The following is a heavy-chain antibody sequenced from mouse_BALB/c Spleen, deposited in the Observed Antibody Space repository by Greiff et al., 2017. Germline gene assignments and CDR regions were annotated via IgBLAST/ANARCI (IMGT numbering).Heavy chain of an antibody. CDR3: ARDREITNYYAMDY. J-gene: IGHJ4*01. CDR1: GFTFSSYG. V-gene: IGHV5-6-3*01. D-gene: IGHD2-4*01. Sequence: EVKVVESGGGLVQPGGSLKLSCAASGFTFSSYGMSWVRQTPDKRLELVATINSNGGSTYYPDSVKGRFTISRDNAKNTLYLQMSSLKSEDTAMYYCARDREITNYYAMDYWGQGTSVTVSS. CDR2: INSNGGST.